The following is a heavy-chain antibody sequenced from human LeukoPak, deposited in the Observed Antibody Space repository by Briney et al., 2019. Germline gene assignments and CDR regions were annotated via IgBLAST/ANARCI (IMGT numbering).Heavy chain of an antibody. V-gene: IGHV3-23*01. D-gene: IGHD1-26*01. CDR1: GFTFSTYT. J-gene: IGHJ4*02. Sequence: GGSLRLSCAASGFTFSTYTMSWVRQAPGKGLEWLSAISGSGGSTYYADSVKGRFTISRDNSKNTMSLQMNSLRAEDTAVYYCGRLSSGGDYRGQGTLVTVSS. CDR2: ISGSGGST. CDR3: GRLSSGGDY.